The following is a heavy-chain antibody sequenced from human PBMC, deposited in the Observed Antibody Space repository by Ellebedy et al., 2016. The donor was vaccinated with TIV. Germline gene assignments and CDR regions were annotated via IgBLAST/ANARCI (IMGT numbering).Heavy chain of an antibody. CDR2: IIPIFGTA. CDR1: GGTFSSYA. Sequence: AASVKVSCKASGGTFSSYAISWVRQAPGQGLEWMGGIIPIFGTANYAQKLQGRVTMTTDTSTSTAYMELRSLRSDDTAVYYCARGIVLVGAGRDYYYYYGMDVWGQGTTVTVSS. CDR3: ARGIVLVGAGRDYYYYYGMDV. D-gene: IGHD1-26*01. J-gene: IGHJ6*02. V-gene: IGHV1-69*05.